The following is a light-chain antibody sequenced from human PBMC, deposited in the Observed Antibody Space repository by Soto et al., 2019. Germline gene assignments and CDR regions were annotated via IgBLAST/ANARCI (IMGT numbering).Light chain of an antibody. J-gene: IGKJ1*01. V-gene: IGKV3-11*01. Sequence: VLTQSPATLSLSPGERATLSCRASQSVGTFFAWYQQKPGQAPRLLIYDASNRATGIPARFSGSGSGTDFTLTISSLEPEDFAPYYCQQCYNWPQWTFGQGTKVDI. CDR3: QQCYNWPQWT. CDR2: DAS. CDR1: QSVGTF.